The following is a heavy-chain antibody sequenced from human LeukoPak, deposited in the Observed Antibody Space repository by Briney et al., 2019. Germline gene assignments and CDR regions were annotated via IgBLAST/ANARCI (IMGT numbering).Heavy chain of an antibody. CDR3: ARASYYYDSSGYYWDY. Sequence: SETLSLTCAVYGGSFSGYYWSWIRQHPGKGLEWIGYIYYSGSTYYNPSLKSRVTISVDTSKNQFSLKLSSVTAADTAVYYCARASYYYDSSGYYWDYWGQGTLVTVSS. D-gene: IGHD3-22*01. J-gene: IGHJ4*02. CDR1: GGSFSGYY. CDR2: IYYSGST. V-gene: IGHV4-31*11.